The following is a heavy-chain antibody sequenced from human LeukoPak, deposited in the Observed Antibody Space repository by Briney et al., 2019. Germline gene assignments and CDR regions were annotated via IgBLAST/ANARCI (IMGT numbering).Heavy chain of an antibody. V-gene: IGHV3-48*03. Sequence: GGSLRLSCAASGFTFSSYEMNWVRQAPGKGLEWVSYISSSGSTIYYADSVKGRFTISRDNAKSSLYLQMNSLRAEDTAVYYCAREGYYYDSSGYTAGAFDIWGQGTMVTVSS. CDR1: GFTFSSYE. CDR2: ISSSGSTI. CDR3: AREGYYYDSSGYTAGAFDI. J-gene: IGHJ3*02. D-gene: IGHD3-22*01.